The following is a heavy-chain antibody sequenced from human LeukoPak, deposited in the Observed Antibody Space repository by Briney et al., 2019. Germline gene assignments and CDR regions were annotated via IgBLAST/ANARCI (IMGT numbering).Heavy chain of an antibody. D-gene: IGHD3-10*01. J-gene: IGHJ4*02. CDR1: GFTFSSYW. V-gene: IGHV3-7*01. CDR2: IKQDGSEK. Sequence: PGGSLRLSCAASGFTFSSYWMSWVRQAPGKGLEWVANIKQDGSEKYYVDSVKGRFTISRDNAKNSLYLQMNSLRAEDTAVYYCARDADHYGSGFSDYWGQGTLVTVSS. CDR3: ARDADHYGSGFSDY.